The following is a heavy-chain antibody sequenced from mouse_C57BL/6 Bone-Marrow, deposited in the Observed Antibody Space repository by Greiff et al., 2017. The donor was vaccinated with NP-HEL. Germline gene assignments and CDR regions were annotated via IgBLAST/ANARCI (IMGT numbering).Heavy chain of an antibody. CDR1: GYTFTSYW. D-gene: IGHD1-1*02. Sequence: QVQLQQSGAELVKPGASVKLSCKASGYTFTSYWMHWVKQRPGQGLEWIGMIHPNSGSTNYNEKFKSKATLTVDKSSSTAYMQLSSLTSEDSAVYYCARRSGGYSWFAYWGQGTLVTVSA. V-gene: IGHV1-64*01. CDR3: ARRSGGYSWFAY. J-gene: IGHJ3*01. CDR2: IHPNSGST.